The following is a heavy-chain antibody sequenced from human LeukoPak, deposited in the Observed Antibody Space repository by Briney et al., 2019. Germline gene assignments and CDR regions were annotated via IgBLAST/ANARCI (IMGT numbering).Heavy chain of an antibody. J-gene: IGHJ4*02. CDR2: IYYSGST. D-gene: IGHD3-3*01. CDR3: AGPGLEYSFDY. V-gene: IGHV4-39*01. CDR1: GHSISSSSYY. Sequence: ASETLSLTCTVSGHSISSSSYYWGWIRQPPGKGLEWIGSIYYSGSTYYNPSLKSRLTISVDTSKNQFSLKLSSVTAADTAVYYCAGPGLEYSFDYWGQGTLVTVSS.